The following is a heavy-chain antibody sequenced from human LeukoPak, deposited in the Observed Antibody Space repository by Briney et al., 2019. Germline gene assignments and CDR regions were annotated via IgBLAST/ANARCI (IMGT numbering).Heavy chain of an antibody. D-gene: IGHD6-19*01. CDR2: IIPILGIA. V-gene: IGHV1-69*04. J-gene: IGHJ4*02. Sequence: ASVKVSCKASGYTFTSYGISWVRQAPGQGLEWMGRIIPILGIANYAQKFQGRVTITADKSTSTAYMELSSLRSEDTAVYYCARDSSGWSTGFDYWGQGTLVTVSS. CDR3: ARDSSGWSTGFDY. CDR1: GYTFTSYG.